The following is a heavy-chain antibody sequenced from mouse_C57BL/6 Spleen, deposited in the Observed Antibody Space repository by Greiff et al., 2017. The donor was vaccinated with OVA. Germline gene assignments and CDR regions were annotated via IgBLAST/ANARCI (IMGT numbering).Heavy chain of an antibody. J-gene: IGHJ2*01. CDR1: GYTFTSYW. D-gene: IGHD1-1*01. CDR3: ARSDYGSPFDY. CDR2: IDPSDSET. V-gene: IGHV1-52*01. Sequence: QVQLQQPGAELVRPGSSVKLSCKASGYTFTSYWMHWVKQRPIQGLEWIGNIDPSDSETHYNQKFKDKATLTVDKSSSTAYMQLSSLTSEDSAVYYCARSDYGSPFDYWGQGTTLTVSS.